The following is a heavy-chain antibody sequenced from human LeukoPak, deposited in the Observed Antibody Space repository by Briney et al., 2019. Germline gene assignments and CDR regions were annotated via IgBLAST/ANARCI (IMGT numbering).Heavy chain of an antibody. D-gene: IGHD2-2*02. V-gene: IGHV3-30*02. CDR3: AKDQGGYCSSTSCYIPSYYYYYMDV. Sequence: GGSLRLSCAASGFTFSSYGMHWVRQAPGKGLEWVAFIRYDGSNKYYADSVKGRFTISRDNSKNTLYLQMNSLRAEDTAVYYCAKDQGGYCSSTSCYIPSYYYYYMDVWGKGTTVTISS. CDR2: IRYDGSNK. J-gene: IGHJ6*03. CDR1: GFTFSSYG.